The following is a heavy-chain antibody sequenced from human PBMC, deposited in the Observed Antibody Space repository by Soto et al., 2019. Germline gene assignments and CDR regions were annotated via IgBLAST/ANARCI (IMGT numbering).Heavy chain of an antibody. V-gene: IGHV3-7*03. CDR1: GFTFGIYW. J-gene: IGHJ5*02. Sequence: GGSLGLSCAASGFTFGIYWMNWVRQAPGKGLEWVANIKPDGNEKYYVDSVKGRFTISRDNANNSLYLQMNGLRPDDTAVYYCARGDIVVVTAPDLWGQGTLVTVSS. CDR3: ARGDIVVVTAPDL. CDR2: IKPDGNEK. D-gene: IGHD2-21*02.